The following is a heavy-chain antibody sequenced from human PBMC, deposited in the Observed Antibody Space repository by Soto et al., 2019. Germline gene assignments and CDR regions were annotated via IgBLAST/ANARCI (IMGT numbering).Heavy chain of an antibody. CDR1: GFSLTTSGVG. J-gene: IGHJ4*02. CDR2: IYWDDDK. CDR3: ALRAPPIVGVTLFHS. D-gene: IGHD1-26*01. Sequence: QITLKESGPALVKPTQPLTLTCTFSGFSLTTSGVGVGWIRQPPGKALEWLAMIYWDDDKRYSPSLENRLTITKHTSKNQAVLTMTKMDPVDTATYYCALRAPPIVGVTLFHSWGQGTLVTVSS. V-gene: IGHV2-5*02.